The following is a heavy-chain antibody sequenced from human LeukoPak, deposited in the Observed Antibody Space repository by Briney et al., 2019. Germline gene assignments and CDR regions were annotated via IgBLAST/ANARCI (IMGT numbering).Heavy chain of an antibody. CDR2: IKSKGSDETT. J-gene: IGHJ4*02. CDR3: SSVKDKASWTLDN. Sequence: GGSLRLSCVASGFNFNVAWMTWVRQAPGKGLEWIGRIKSKGSDETTDYAAPVQGRITISRDDSKNTLYLQMSNLKTEDTAIYYCSSVKDKASWTLDNWCQGTLVTVSS. CDR1: GFNFNVAW. D-gene: IGHD2-15*01. V-gene: IGHV3-15*01.